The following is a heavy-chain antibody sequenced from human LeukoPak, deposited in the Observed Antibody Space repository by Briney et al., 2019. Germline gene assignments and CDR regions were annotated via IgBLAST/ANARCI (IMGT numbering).Heavy chain of an antibody. J-gene: IGHJ4*02. CDR1: RYIFRKYY. Sequence: ASVPVPCKTSRYIFRKYYVIRVLQATGHGLEWMGWMKPNSGQTGYAQRFQGRIIMTRNTSITTAYMQLNSLTSEDTAKYYCARGPPERTYSDFWGQGTLVTVSS. CDR2: MKPNSGQT. D-gene: IGHD4-11*01. CDR3: ARGPPERTYSDF. V-gene: IGHV1-8*01.